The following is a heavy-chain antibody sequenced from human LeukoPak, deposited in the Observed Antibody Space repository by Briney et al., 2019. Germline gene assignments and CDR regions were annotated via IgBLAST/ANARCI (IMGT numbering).Heavy chain of an antibody. CDR3: AKDLVGATDY. Sequence: GGSLRLSCAASGFTFSSYGMHWVRQAPGKGLEWVAFIRYDGSNKYYADSVKGRFTISRDNSKNTLYLQMNSLRAEDTAVYYCAKDLVGATDYWGQGTLVTVSS. V-gene: IGHV3-30*02. CDR2: IRYDGSNK. J-gene: IGHJ4*02. D-gene: IGHD1-26*01. CDR1: GFTFSSYG.